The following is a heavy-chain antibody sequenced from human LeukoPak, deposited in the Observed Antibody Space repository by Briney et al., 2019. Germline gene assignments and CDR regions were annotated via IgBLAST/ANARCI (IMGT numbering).Heavy chain of an antibody. Sequence: GGSLRLSCAASGFTFSRFEMNWVRQAPVKGMEWVSYISGSRTNIYYADSVKGGFTISSDNTNNSLSLQMNSQCAEAPAIDYCAREAVPGGRGDTFDIWGQGTMVTVSS. J-gene: IGHJ3*02. CDR1: GFTFSRFE. V-gene: IGHV3-48*03. CDR3: AREAVPGGRGDTFDI. D-gene: IGHD6-19*01. CDR2: ISGSRTNI.